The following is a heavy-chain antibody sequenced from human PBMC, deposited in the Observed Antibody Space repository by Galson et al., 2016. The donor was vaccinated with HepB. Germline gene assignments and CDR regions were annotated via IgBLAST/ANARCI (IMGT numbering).Heavy chain of an antibody. Sequence: TLSLTCTVSGGSISTSGYYWTWIRQRPGEGLEWIAYIYFSGDSYSNPSPRGRVTISVDTSTNQFSLKLNSVTAADTAVYYCAREANYYDDSGYHDYFDSWGPGTLVTVSS. CDR1: GGSISTSGYY. V-gene: IGHV4-31*03. CDR3: AREANYYDDSGYHDYFDS. D-gene: IGHD3-22*01. CDR2: IYFSGDS. J-gene: IGHJ4*02.